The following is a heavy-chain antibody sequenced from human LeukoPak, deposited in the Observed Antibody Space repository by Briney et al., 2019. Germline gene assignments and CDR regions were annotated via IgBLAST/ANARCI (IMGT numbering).Heavy chain of an antibody. V-gene: IGHV1-8*01. J-gene: IGHJ5*02. CDR3: ARASRGWYTGNWFDP. Sequence: APVKVSCKASGYTFTSYDINWVRQATGQGLEWMGWMNPNSGNTGYAQKFQGRVTMTRNTSISTAYMELSSLRSEDTAVYYCARASRGWYTGNWFDPWGQGTLVTVSS. D-gene: IGHD6-19*01. CDR2: MNPNSGNT. CDR1: GYTFTSYD.